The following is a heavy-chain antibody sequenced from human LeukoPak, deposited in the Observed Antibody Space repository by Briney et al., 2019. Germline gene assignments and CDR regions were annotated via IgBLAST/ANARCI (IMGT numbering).Heavy chain of an antibody. CDR1: GGPFSGYY. D-gene: IGHD3-22*01. J-gene: IGHJ5*02. CDR3: ARDHYYDSSGYYPGAT. Sequence: SETLSLTCAVYGGPFSGYYWSWIRQSPGKGLEWIGEINHRRSTNYSPSLKSRVTMSADTSKNQFSLKLRSVTAADTAVYYCARDHYYDSSGYYPGATWGQGTLVTVSS. V-gene: IGHV4-34*01. CDR2: INHRRST.